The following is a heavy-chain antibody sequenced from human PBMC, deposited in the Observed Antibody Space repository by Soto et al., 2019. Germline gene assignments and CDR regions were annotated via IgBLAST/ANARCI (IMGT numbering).Heavy chain of an antibody. CDR2: INHNSGCI. J-gene: IGHJ4*02. CDR1: GFPFSLYL. V-gene: IGHV3-20*04. D-gene: IGHD4-17*01. CDR3: AKDYGARN. Sequence: GGSLRLSCAASGFPFSLYLMSWVRQAPGKELEWVALINHNSGCIYYTDSVKGRFTISRDNAKNSLYLQMNSLRAEDTALYYCAKDYGARNWGQGTLVTVSS.